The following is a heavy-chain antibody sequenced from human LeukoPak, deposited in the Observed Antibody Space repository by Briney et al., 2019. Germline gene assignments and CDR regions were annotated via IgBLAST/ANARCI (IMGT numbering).Heavy chain of an antibody. V-gene: IGHV1-3*03. D-gene: IGHD6-13*01. CDR2: INAGNGNT. J-gene: IGHJ4*02. CDR3: ARGGKVAALYYFDY. CDR1: GYTFTSYA. Sequence: GASVKVSCKASGYTFTSYAMHWVRQAPGQRLEWMGWINAGNGNTKYSQEFQGRVTITRDTSASTAYMELSSLRSEDMAVYYCARGGKVAALYYFDYWGQGTLVTVSS.